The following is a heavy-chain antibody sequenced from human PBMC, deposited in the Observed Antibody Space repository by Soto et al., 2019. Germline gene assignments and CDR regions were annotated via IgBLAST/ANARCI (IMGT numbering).Heavy chain of an antibody. J-gene: IGHJ6*02. CDR3: ATGGDSSGFQSYSYYGMDV. Sequence: GGSLRLSCSASGFSFSSYILNWVRQAPGKGLEWVSSITSSSSYIYYADSVRGRFTISRDNAKKSLYLEMISLRAEDTAVYYCATGGDSSGFQSYSYYGMDVWGQGTTVTVSS. D-gene: IGHD3-22*01. CDR2: ITSSSSYI. V-gene: IGHV3-21*03. CDR1: GFSFSSYI.